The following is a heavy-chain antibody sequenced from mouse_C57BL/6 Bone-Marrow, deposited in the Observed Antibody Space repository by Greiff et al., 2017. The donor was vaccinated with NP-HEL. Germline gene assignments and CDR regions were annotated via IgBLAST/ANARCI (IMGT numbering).Heavy chain of an antibody. CDR1: GYSITSGYY. D-gene: IGHD1-1*01. CDR3: AREGITTASHCYFDV. V-gene: IGHV3-6*01. CDR2: ISYDGSN. Sequence: DVHLVESGPGLVKPSQSLSLTCSVTGYSITSGYYWNWIRQFPGNKLEWMGYISYDGSNNYNPSLKNRISITRDTSKNQFFLKLNSVTTEDTATYSCAREGITTASHCYFDVWGTATTVTVSS. J-gene: IGHJ1*03.